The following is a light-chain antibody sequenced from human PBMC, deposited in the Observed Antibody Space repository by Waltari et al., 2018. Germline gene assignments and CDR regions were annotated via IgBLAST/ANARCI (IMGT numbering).Light chain of an antibody. CDR3: QQYYRSPLT. CDR2: WVS. J-gene: IGKJ4*01. V-gene: IGKV4-1*01. Sequence: DIVMTQSPDSLAVSLGERSTNHCKSTQSVLYSSNNKNFLAWYQQKPRQPPKLLIYWVSTRESGVPDRFSGSGSGTDFTLTISNLQAEDVAVYYCQQYYRSPLTFGGGTKVEIK. CDR1: QSVLYSSNNKNF.